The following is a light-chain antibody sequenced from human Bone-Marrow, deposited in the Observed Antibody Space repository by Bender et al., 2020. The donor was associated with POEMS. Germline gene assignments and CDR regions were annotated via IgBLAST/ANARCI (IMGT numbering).Light chain of an antibody. Sequence: QSVLTQPPSASGTPGQWVSISCSGSNTNIFTYSVNWYQHLPGTAPRLLIYSNNQRPSGISERFTGSKSGTSASLAISGLQFEDEGDYYCSSYSSDNSMIFGGGTKVTVL. CDR3: SSYSSDNSMI. CDR1: NTNIFTYS. J-gene: IGLJ2*01. CDR2: SNN. V-gene: IGLV1-44*01.